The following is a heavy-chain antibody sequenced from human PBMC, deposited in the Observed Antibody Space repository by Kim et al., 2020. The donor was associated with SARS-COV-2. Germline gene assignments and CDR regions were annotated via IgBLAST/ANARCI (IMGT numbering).Heavy chain of an antibody. CDR2: ISGSGGST. Sequence: GGSLRLSCAASGFTFSSYAMSWVRQAPGKGLEWVSAISGSGGSTYYADSVKGRFTISRDNPKNTLYLQMNSLRAEDTAVYYCANPYYYDSSGYYYPIDYWGQGTLVTVSS. J-gene: IGHJ4*02. CDR1: GFTFSSYA. CDR3: ANPYYYDSSGYYYPIDY. V-gene: IGHV3-23*01. D-gene: IGHD3-22*01.